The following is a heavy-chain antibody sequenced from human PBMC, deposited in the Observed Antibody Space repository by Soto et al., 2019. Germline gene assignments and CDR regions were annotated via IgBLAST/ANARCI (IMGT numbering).Heavy chain of an antibody. CDR3: ARDRRITMTHDAFDI. D-gene: IGHD3-22*01. J-gene: IGHJ3*02. CDR1: GYTFTNYG. Sequence: ASVKVSCKASGYTFTNYGVSWVRQAPGQGLEWMGWIGGYKGNTNYAQKLQGRVTLTTDTSTSTAYMELRSLRSDDTSVYYCARDRRITMTHDAFDIWGQGTMVTVSS. V-gene: IGHV1-18*01. CDR2: IGGYKGNT.